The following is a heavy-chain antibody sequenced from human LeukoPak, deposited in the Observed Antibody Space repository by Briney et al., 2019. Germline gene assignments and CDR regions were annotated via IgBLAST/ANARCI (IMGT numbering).Heavy chain of an antibody. CDR1: GGSFSGYY. V-gene: IGHV4-34*01. CDR2: INHSGST. J-gene: IGHJ4*02. Sequence: PSETLSLTCAVYGGSFSGYYWSWIRQPPGKGLEWLGEINHSGSTNYNPSLKSRVTISVDTSKNQFSLKLSSVTAADTAVYYCARKRGWLQLRYFDYWGQGTLVTVSS. D-gene: IGHD5-24*01. CDR3: ARKRGWLQLRYFDY.